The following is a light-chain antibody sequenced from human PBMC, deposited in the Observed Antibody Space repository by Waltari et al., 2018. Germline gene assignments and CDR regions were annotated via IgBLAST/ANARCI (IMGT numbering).Light chain of an antibody. CDR2: MSK. CDR3: AAWDDSLNVIL. V-gene: IGLV1-47*01. J-gene: IGLJ2*01. Sequence: QSVLTQPPSASGTPGQRVTISCSGRNSNIGSNYVYWYQQLPGTTPQLVIYMSKQRPPVVPGRFSCSMSGPSASLAISGLRSDDEADYYCAAWDDSLNVILFGGGTKLTVL. CDR1: NSNIGSNY.